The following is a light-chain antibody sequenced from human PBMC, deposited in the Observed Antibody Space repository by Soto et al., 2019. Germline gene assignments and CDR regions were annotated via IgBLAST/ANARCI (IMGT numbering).Light chain of an antibody. V-gene: IGKV1-12*01. CDR3: HQGNSFPYT. CDR1: DAIRRW. Sequence: DIQVTQSPSSMSASVGDRVTISCRASDAIRRWLAWYQQKPGKAAKLLIYEASSMQTGDPSRFSGSRSGTNFTLTISSLQPEDFATYYCHQGNSFPYTFGQGTKLEIK. J-gene: IGKJ2*01. CDR2: EAS.